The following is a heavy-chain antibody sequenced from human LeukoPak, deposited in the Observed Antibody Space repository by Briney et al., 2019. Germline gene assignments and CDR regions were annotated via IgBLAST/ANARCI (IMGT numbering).Heavy chain of an antibody. J-gene: IGHJ5*02. CDR3: AICVASAASFRFDP. Sequence: PPQTLSLTCTVSGGSISSGGYYWSWIRQPPGKGLEWIGSIYYSGSTYYNPSLKSRVTISVDTSKNQFSLRLTSVTAADTAVYYCAICVASAASFRFDPWGQGALVTVSS. CDR1: GGSISSGGYY. D-gene: IGHD6-13*01. CDR2: IYYSGST. V-gene: IGHV4-30-2*03.